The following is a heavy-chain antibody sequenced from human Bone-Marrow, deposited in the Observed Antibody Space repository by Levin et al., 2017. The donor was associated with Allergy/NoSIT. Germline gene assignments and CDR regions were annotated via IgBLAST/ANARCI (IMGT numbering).Heavy chain of an antibody. CDR2: ISYHGSKN. Sequence: GGSLRLSCAGSGFTFSTYGMHWVRRAPGKGLEWLAVISYHGSKNYYADSVTGRFTISRDNSKNTVYLQMNSLRVEDTAVYYCAKDHGVDTGFTFRHYYGMGVWGQGTTVTVSS. V-gene: IGHV3-30*18. D-gene: IGHD5-18*01. J-gene: IGHJ6*02. CDR3: AKDHGVDTGFTFRHYYGMGV. CDR1: GFTFSTYG.